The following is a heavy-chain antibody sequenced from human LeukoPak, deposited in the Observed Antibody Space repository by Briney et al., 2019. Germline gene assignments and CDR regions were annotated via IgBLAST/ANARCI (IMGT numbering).Heavy chain of an antibody. CDR1: GGSFSGYY. D-gene: IGHD2-15*01. CDR2: INHSGST. CDR3: ARRVVAATSPHWFDP. V-gene: IGHV4-34*01. Sequence: SETLSLTCDVYGGSFSGYYWSWIRQPPGKGLEWIGEINHSGSTNYNPSLKSRVTISVDTSKNQFSLKLSSVTAADTAVYYCARRVVAATSPHWFDPWGQGTLVTVSS. J-gene: IGHJ5*02.